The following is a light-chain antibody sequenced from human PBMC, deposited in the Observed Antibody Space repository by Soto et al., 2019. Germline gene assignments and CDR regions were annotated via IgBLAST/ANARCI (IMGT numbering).Light chain of an antibody. J-gene: IGKJ1*01. CDR2: DAS. Sequence: EIGLTQSPATLSWSPGERAILSCRASQSVSNFLAWYQQRPNQAPRLLIYDASNRATGIPARFSGTGSGTDFTLTISSLEPEDFAVYYCQQSRSAWTFGQGTKVDI. V-gene: IGKV3-11*01. CDR3: QQSRSAWT. CDR1: QSVSNF.